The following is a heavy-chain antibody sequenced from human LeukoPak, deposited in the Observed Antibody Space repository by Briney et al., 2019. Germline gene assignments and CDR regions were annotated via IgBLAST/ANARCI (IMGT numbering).Heavy chain of an antibody. J-gene: IGHJ4*02. CDR1: GFTFSNNG. D-gene: IGHD1-26*01. CDR3: AKARYSGSPALDF. CDR2: TRYDESRT. Sequence: GGSLRLSCAASGFTFSNNGMHWVRQTPGKGLEWVAFTRYDESRTFYGDSVRGRFTISRDNSKNTLYLQMNSLTTDDSAVYYCAKARYSGSPALDFWGQGTLVTVSS. V-gene: IGHV3-30*02.